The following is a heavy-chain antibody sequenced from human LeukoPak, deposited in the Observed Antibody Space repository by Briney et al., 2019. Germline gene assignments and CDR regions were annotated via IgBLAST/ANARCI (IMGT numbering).Heavy chain of an antibody. D-gene: IGHD2-2*01. CDR1: GFTFSSYS. Sequence: GGSLRLSCAASGFTFSSYSMNWVRQAPGKGLEWVSSISSSSSYIYYADSVKGRFTISRDNAKNSLYLRMNSLKAEDTAVYYCARDPPLYCSSTSCYAGAFDYWGQGTLVTVSS. CDR3: ARDPPLYCSSTSCYAGAFDY. J-gene: IGHJ4*02. CDR2: ISSSSSYI. V-gene: IGHV3-21*01.